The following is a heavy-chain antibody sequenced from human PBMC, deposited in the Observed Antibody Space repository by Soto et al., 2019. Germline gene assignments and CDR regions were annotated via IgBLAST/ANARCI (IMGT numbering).Heavy chain of an antibody. CDR1: GGSISSGGYY. D-gene: IGHD3-10*01. J-gene: IGHJ6*03. CDR2: IYYSGST. V-gene: IGHV4-31*03. Sequence: SETLSLTCTVSGGSISSGGYYWSWIRQHPGKGLEWIGYIYYSGSTHYNPSLKSRVTISVDTSKNQFSLKLSSVTAADTAAYYCARAARGYYYYMDVWGKGTXVTVSS. CDR3: ARAARGYYYYMDV.